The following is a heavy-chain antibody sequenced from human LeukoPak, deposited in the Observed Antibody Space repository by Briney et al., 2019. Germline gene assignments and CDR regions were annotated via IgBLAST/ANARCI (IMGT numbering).Heavy chain of an antibody. Sequence: SETLSLTCTVSGGSISSSYYYWGWIRQPPGKGLEWIGSIYYSGSTYYNPSLKSRVTISVDTSKNQFSLKLRSVTAADTAVYYCARGPGSSGGYYVGDFWGQGTLVTASS. CDR1: GGSISSSYYY. D-gene: IGHD1-26*01. J-gene: IGHJ4*02. CDR3: ARGPGSSGGYYVGDF. V-gene: IGHV4-39*01. CDR2: IYYSGST.